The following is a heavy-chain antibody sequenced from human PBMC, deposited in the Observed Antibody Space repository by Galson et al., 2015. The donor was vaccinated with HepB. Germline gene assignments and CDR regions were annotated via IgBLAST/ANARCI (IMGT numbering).Heavy chain of an antibody. CDR2: ISSNGGST. V-gene: IGHV3-64D*06. CDR3: VKDNGEEWELLGY. CDR1: GFTFSSYA. J-gene: IGHJ4*02. Sequence: SLRLSCAAXGFTFSSYAMHWVRQAPGKGLEYVSAISSNGGSTYYADSVKGRFTISRDNSKNTLYLQMSSLRAEDTAVYYCVKDNGEEWELLGYWGQGTLVTXSS. D-gene: IGHD1-26*01.